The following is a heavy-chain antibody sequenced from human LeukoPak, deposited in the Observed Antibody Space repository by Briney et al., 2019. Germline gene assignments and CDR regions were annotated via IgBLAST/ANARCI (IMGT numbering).Heavy chain of an antibody. D-gene: IGHD5-24*01. CDR1: GGSISGYY. CDR3: AREGTSNNYDY. V-gene: IGHV4-59*01. CDR2: IYYSGST. J-gene: IGHJ4*02. Sequence: SETLSLTCTVSGGSISGYYWSWIRQPPGKGLEWIAYIYYSGSTNYNPSLKSRATISVDTSKNQFSLKLTSVTAADTAVYFCAREGTSNNYDYWGQGTLVTVSS.